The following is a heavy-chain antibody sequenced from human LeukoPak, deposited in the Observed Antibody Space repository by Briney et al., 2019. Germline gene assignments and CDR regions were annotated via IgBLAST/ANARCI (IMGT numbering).Heavy chain of an antibody. CDR2: ITWDAGST. D-gene: IGHD6-6*01. J-gene: IGHJ4*02. CDR1: GFTFDDYT. CDR3: AKDSRYSSSPGAFDY. Sequence: GGSLRLSCATSGFTFDDYTMYWVRQAPGKGLEWVSLITWDAGSTYYADSVKGRFSISRDNGKNSLYLQMNSLRTEDTALYYCAKDSRYSSSPGAFDYWGQGTLVTVSS. V-gene: IGHV3-43*01.